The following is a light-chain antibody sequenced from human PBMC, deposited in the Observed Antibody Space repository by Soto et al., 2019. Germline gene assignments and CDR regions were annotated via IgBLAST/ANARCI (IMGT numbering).Light chain of an antibody. CDR3: SSYTTSNTRQIV. CDR1: SSDVGGYNY. Sequence: QSVLTQPASVSGSPGQSITISCTGTSSDVGGYNYVSWYQQHPGKAPKFMIYDVSNRPSGVSNRFSGSKSGNTASLSISWFQFVDEADYYCSSYTTSNTRQIVFGTGTKVTVL. J-gene: IGLJ1*01. V-gene: IGLV2-14*01. CDR2: DVS.